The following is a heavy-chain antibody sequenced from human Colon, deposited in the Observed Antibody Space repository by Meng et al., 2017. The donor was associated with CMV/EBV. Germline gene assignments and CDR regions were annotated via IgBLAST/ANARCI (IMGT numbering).Heavy chain of an antibody. D-gene: IGHD3-16*01. J-gene: IGHJ5*02. V-gene: IGHV3-11*05. CDR2: ISPTGSDT. CDR3: VKGHTMINP. Sequence: QGQLGRSGGGLVEPGGYLRLSCAASGFIFSDYYMTWIREAPGKGLEEVSYISPTGSDTNYADSVRGRFTISRDNAKNSLFLQMSSLTAEDTAIYYCVKGHTMINPWGQGTLVTVSS. CDR1: GFIFSDYY.